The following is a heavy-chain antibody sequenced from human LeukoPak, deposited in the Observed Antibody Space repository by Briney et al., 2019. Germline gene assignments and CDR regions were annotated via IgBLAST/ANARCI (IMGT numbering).Heavy chain of an antibody. Sequence: GGSLRLSCAASGFTFSSYAIHWVRQAPGKGLEWVAVISFDGSNKYYADSVKGRFTISRDNSKNTLYLQMNSLRAEDTTVYYCARDEIVATTKANYYYYMDVWGKGTTVTISS. D-gene: IGHD5-12*01. CDR3: ARDEIVATTKANYYYYMDV. CDR1: GFTFSSYA. J-gene: IGHJ6*03. V-gene: IGHV3-30*04. CDR2: ISFDGSNK.